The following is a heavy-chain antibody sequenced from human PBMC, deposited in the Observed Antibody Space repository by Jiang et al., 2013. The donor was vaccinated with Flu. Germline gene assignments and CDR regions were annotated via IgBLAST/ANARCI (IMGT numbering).Heavy chain of an antibody. D-gene: IGHD3-16*02. J-gene: IGHJ3*02. CDR3: ARGYDYVWGSYLKTDAFDI. Sequence: GSELKKPGASVKVSCKASGYTFTSYAMNWVRQAPGQGLEWMGWINTNTGNPTYAQGFTGRFVFSLGTSVSTAYLQISSLKAEDTAVYYCARGYDYVWGSYLKTDAFDIWGQGTMVTVSS. CDR1: GYTFTSYA. V-gene: IGHV7-4-1*02. CDR2: INTNTGNP.